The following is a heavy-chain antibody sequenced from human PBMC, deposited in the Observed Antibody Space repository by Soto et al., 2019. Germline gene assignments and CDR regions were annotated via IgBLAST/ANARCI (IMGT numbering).Heavy chain of an antibody. CDR1: GYTFTTYG. CDR3: ARSYSSGWYGPFFDF. CDR2: ISAYNGDT. D-gene: IGHD6-13*01. Sequence: ASVKVSCKASGYTFTTYGISWVRQAPGQGLEWMGWISAYNGDTNYAQKLQGRVTMTTDTSTSTAYMELRSLRSDDTAVYLCARSYSSGWYGPFFDFWAQRTLVTVSS. J-gene: IGHJ4*02. V-gene: IGHV1-18*01.